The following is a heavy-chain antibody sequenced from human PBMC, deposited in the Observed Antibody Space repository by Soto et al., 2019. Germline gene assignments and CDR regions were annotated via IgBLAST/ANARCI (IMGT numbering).Heavy chain of an antibody. CDR1: GFTFSSYS. D-gene: IGHD1-26*01. Sequence: GGSLRLSCAASGFTFSSYSMNWVRQAPGKGLEWVSYISSSSSTIYYADSVKGRFTISRDNAKNSLYLQMNSRRDEDTAVYYCAAPGGSYYGRDNDYWGQGTLVTVSS. J-gene: IGHJ4*02. CDR3: AAPGGSYYGRDNDY. V-gene: IGHV3-48*02. CDR2: ISSSSSTI.